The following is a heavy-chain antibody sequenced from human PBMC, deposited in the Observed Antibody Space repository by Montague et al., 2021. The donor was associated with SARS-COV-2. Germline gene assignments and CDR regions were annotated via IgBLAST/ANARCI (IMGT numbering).Heavy chain of an antibody. CDR1: GGSIRSYY. D-gene: IGHD1-1*01. Sequence: SETLSLTCEVSGGSIRSYYWSWIRQSPGKGLEWIGYVHYTGSTKYNPSLKTRVPLSLGTPKNHFSLRLNSVTAADTAVYYCARAQNICFIANCVNYFDLWGLGALVSVSS. V-gene: IGHV4-59*01. CDR3: ARAQNICFIANCVNYFDL. CDR2: VHYTGST. J-gene: IGHJ4*02.